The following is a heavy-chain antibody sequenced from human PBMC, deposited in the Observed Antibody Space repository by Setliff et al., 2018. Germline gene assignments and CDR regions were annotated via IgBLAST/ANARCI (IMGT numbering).Heavy chain of an antibody. CDR3: VTYYVGLGGRGY. J-gene: IGHJ4*02. Sequence: SETLSLTCTVSAASISSGTYHWSWIRQPAGKGLEWIGRVDTSGSNYNPSLNGRVTISRDTSQNQFSLKLSSVTAADTAVYFCVTYYVGLGGRGYWGQGTLVTVA. D-gene: IGHD3-16*01. CDR2: VDTSGS. V-gene: IGHV4-61*02. CDR1: AASISSGTYH.